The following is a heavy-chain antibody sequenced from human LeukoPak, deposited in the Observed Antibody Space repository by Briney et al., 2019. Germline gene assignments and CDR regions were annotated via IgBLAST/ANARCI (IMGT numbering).Heavy chain of an antibody. CDR2: IIPIFGTA. CDR3: ARGPQLVRWNWFDP. Sequence: GSSVKVSCKASGGTFSSYAISRVRQAPGQGLEWMGGIIPIFGTANYAQKFQGRVTIAADESTSTAYMELSSLRSEDTAVYYCARGPQLVRWNWFDPWGQGTLVTVSS. V-gene: IGHV1-69*01. CDR1: GGTFSSYA. J-gene: IGHJ5*02. D-gene: IGHD6-13*01.